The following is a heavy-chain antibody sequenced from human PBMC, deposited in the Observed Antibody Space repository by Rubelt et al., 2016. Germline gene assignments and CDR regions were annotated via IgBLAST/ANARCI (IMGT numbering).Heavy chain of an antibody. CDR3: ARGRFLEWLAPDY. V-gene: IGHV4-39*01. J-gene: IGHJ4*02. Sequence: QLQLQESGPGLVKPSETLSLTCTVSGGSISSSSYYWGWIRQPPGKGLEWIGSIYYSGSTYYNPSLKSRVTISVDTFKNQFALKRSSVTGADTAVYYCARGRFLEWLAPDYWGQGTLVTVSS. D-gene: IGHD3-3*01. CDR2: IYYSGST. CDR1: GGSISSSSYY.